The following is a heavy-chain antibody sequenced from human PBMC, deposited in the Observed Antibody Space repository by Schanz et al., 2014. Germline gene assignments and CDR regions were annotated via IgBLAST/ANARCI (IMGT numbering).Heavy chain of an antibody. CDR2: IWFDGTNK. V-gene: IGHV3-33*06. D-gene: IGHD5-18*01. CDR3: AKDRGDGYSNGIFQY. Sequence: QVQLVESGGGVVQPGRSLRLSCSASGFTLSSYGMHWVRQAPGKGLEWLAVIWFDGTNKYNADSVKGRFTISRDNAKNTFYLHMNSLRNEDTAVYFCAKDRGDGYSNGIFQYWGLGTLXTVSS. J-gene: IGHJ4*02. CDR1: GFTLSSYG.